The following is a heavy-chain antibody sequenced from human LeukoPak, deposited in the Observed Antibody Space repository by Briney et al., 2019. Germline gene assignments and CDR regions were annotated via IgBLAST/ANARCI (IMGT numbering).Heavy chain of an antibody. CDR1: GFAFDDFG. Sequence: GGSLRLSCAASGFAFDDFGMHWVRQAPGKGLEWVSFISGDGSVTYYTDSLKGRFTVSRDNSKNSLYLQMGSLRAEGTALYYCGKDGPVISYWGQGTVVTVSS. CDR3: GKDGPVISY. D-gene: IGHD2-21*01. CDR2: ISGDGSVT. V-gene: IGHV3-43*02. J-gene: IGHJ4*02.